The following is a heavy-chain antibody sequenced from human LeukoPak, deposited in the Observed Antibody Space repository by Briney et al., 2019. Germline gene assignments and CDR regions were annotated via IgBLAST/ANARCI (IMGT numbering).Heavy chain of an antibody. J-gene: IGHJ4*02. V-gene: IGHV1-46*01. CDR2: INPSGGST. CDR3: ARAGIAATFDY. CDR1: GYTFTSYY. Sequence: ASVKVSCKASGYTFTSYYMHWVRQAPGQGLEWMGIINPSGGSTSHAQKFQGRVTMTRDTSTSTVYMELSSLRSEDAAVYYCARAGIAATFDYWGQGTLVTVSS. D-gene: IGHD6-13*01.